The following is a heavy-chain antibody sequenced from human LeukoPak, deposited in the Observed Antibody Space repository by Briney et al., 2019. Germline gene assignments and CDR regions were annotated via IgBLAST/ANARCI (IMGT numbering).Heavy chain of an antibody. CDR2: ISSSSSYI. D-gene: IGHD3-22*01. CDR1: GFTFSSYS. CDR3: ARDNYYDSSGSLPFDC. J-gene: IGHJ4*02. Sequence: GGSLRLSCAASGFTFSSYSMNWVRQAPGKGLEWVSSISSSSSYIYYADSVKGRFTISRDNAKNSLYLQMNSLRAEDTAVYYCARDNYYDSSGSLPFDCWGQGTLVTVSS. V-gene: IGHV3-21*01.